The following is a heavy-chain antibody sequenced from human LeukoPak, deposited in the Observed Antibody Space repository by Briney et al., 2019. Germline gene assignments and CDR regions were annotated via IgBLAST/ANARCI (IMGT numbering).Heavy chain of an antibody. CDR1: GYSFTSYW. CDR3: ARLGCSSTSCYLPDWFDP. CDR2: IYPGDSDT. J-gene: IGHJ5*02. Sequence: GESLKISCKGSGYSFTSYWIGWVRQMPGKGLEWMGIIYPGDSDTRYGPSFQGQVTISADKSISTAYLQWSSLKASDTAMYYCARLGCSSTSCYLPDWFDPWGQGTLVTVSS. D-gene: IGHD2-2*01. V-gene: IGHV5-51*01.